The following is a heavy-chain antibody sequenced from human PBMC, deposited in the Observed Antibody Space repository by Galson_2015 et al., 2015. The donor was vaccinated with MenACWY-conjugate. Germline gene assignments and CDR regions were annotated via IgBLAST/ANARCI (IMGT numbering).Heavy chain of an antibody. J-gene: IGHJ4*02. CDR1: GGSISSSSYY. D-gene: IGHD2-2*01. Sequence: LSLTCTVSGGSISSSSYYWGWIRQPPGKGLEWIGSIYYSGSTYYNPSLKSRVTISVDTSKNQFSLKLSSVTAADTAVYYCARTPYCSSTSCPFDYWGQGTRVTVSS. CDR3: ARTPYCSSTSCPFDY. V-gene: IGHV4-39*01. CDR2: IYYSGST.